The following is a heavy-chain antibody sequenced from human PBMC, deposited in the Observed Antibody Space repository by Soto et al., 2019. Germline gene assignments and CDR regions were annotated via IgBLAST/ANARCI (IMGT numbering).Heavy chain of an antibody. D-gene: IGHD3-16*02. CDR2: ISAYNGNT. V-gene: IGHV1-18*01. Sequence: ASVKVSCKASGYTFTSYGISWVRQAPGQGLEWMGWISAYNGNTNYAQKLQGRVTMTTDTSTSTAYMELRSLRSDDTAVYYCARIKGYEYVWGSYRGLAYWGQGTLVTVAS. CDR1: GYTFTSYG. J-gene: IGHJ4*02. CDR3: ARIKGYEYVWGSYRGLAY.